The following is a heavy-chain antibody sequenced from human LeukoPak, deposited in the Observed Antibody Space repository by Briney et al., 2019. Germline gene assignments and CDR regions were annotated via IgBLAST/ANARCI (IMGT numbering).Heavy chain of an antibody. CDR1: GFTFSSYS. J-gene: IGHJ4*02. CDR3: ARNYDSTGYYFDY. V-gene: IGHV3-21*01. CDR2: ISSSSSYI. D-gene: IGHD3-22*01. Sequence: GGSLRLSCAASGFTFSSYSMNWLRQAPGKGLEWVSSISSSSSYIYYADSVKGRFTISRDNAKNSLYLQMNSLRAEDTAVYYCARNYDSTGYYFDYWGQGTLVTVSS.